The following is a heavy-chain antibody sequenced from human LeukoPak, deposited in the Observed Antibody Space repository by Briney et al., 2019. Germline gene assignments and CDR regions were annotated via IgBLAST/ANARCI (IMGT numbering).Heavy chain of an antibody. CDR2: INHSGST. Sequence: PSETLTLTCAVYGGSFSGYYWSWIRQPPGKGLEWIGEINHSGSTNYNPSLKSRVTISVDASKNQFSLKMSSVTAADTTVDYCARGRGYSYGYVRYWYFDLWGRGTLVTVPS. J-gene: IGHJ2*01. V-gene: IGHV4-34*01. CDR3: ARGRGYSYGYVRYWYFDL. CDR1: GGSFSGYY. D-gene: IGHD5-18*01.